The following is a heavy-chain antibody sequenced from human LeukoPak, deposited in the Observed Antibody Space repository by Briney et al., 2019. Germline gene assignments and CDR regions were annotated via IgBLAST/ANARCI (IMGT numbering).Heavy chain of an antibody. CDR3: ARGPTISETGYFDF. J-gene: IGHJ4*03. CDR1: GESFSAYY. V-gene: IGHV4-34*01. D-gene: IGHD1-1*01. Sequence: SETPSLTCAVYGESFSAYYWSWIRQSPGKGLEWIAEINHRGDTNYSPSVKSRVTISIDTSKNQFSLKVRSLTAADTAVYYCARGPTISETGYFDFWGQGTLVTVSS. CDR2: INHRGDT.